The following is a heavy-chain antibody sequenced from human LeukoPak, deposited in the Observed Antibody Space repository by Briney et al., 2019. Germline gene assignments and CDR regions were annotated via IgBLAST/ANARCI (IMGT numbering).Heavy chain of an antibody. J-gene: IGHJ5*02. V-gene: IGHV1-2*02. CDR2: INPNSGGT. CDR3: ARDGCSSTSCHKTDNWFDP. D-gene: IGHD2-2*02. CDR1: GYTFTGYY. Sequence: ASVKVSCKASGYTFTGYYMHWVRQAPGQGLEWMGWINPNSGGTNYSQKLQGRVTMTRDTSIRTAYMELSRLRSDDTAVYYCARDGCSSTSCHKTDNWFDPWGQGTLVTVSS.